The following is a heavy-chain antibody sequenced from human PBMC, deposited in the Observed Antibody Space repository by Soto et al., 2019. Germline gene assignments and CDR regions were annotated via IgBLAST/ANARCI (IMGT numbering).Heavy chain of an antibody. Sequence: EVQLLESGGGLVQPGGSLRLSFAASGFTFSSYAMSWVRQAPGKGLEWVSAISGSGGSTYYADSVKGRFTISRDNSKNTLYLQMNSLRAEDTAVYYCAKAPYDYIWGSYRPDYWGQGTLVTVSS. D-gene: IGHD3-16*02. CDR1: GFTFSSYA. V-gene: IGHV3-23*01. CDR3: AKAPYDYIWGSYRPDY. J-gene: IGHJ4*02. CDR2: ISGSGGST.